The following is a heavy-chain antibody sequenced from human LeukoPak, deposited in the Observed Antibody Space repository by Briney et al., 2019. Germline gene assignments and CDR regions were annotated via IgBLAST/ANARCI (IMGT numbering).Heavy chain of an antibody. CDR3: AFNSGYSSAWSPDY. CDR1: GFIFSSYG. V-gene: IGHV3-30*02. D-gene: IGHD6-19*01. J-gene: IGHJ4*02. CDR2: IRYDGSRK. Sequence: GGSLRLSCAASGFIFSSYGMHWVRQAPDKGLEWVAFIRYDGSRKYYADSVKGRFTISRDNSKNTLYLQMNSLRAEDTAVYYCAFNSGYSSAWSPDYWGQGTLVTVSS.